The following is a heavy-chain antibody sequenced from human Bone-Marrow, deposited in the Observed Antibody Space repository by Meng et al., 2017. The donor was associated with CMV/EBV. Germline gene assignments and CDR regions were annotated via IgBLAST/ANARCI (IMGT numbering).Heavy chain of an antibody. Sequence: LTCAGSGFIFSTYVMSWVRQAPRKGLEWLSVISGGGETTYYEASVKGRFTISRDNSKNTVYLQMNSLRAEDTAIYYCAKGGINYDSFPRAGLMDVWGQGTTVTVSS. CDR2: ISGGGETT. J-gene: IGHJ6*02. D-gene: IGHD3-3*01. V-gene: IGHV3-23*01. CDR1: GFIFSTYV. CDR3: AKGGINYDSFPRAGLMDV.